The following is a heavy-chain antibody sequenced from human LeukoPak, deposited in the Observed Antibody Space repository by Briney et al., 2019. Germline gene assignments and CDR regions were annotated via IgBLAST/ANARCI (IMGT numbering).Heavy chain of an antibody. Sequence: SETLSLTCAVYGGSFSGYYWSWIRQPPGKGLEWIGEINHSGSTNYNPSLKSRVTISVDTSKNQFSLKLSSVTAADTAVYYSAKRYCSSTTCYDDRGAFDYWGQGTLVTVSS. V-gene: IGHV4-34*01. CDR1: GGSFSGYY. J-gene: IGHJ4*02. D-gene: IGHD2-2*01. CDR3: AKRYCSSTTCYDDRGAFDY. CDR2: INHSGST.